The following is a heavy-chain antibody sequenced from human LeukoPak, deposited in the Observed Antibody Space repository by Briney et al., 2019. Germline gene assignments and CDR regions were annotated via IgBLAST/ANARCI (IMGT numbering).Heavy chain of an antibody. Sequence: ASVKVSCEASGYTFSSYGISWVRQAPGQGLEWVGWISPYNGNTNYAQKVQGRSTMTTDTSTSTAYMELRSLRSDDTAVYYCARGSSGSAPISADYWGQGTLVTVSS. D-gene: IGHD3-10*01. CDR3: ARGSSGSAPISADY. CDR1: GYTFSSYG. J-gene: IGHJ4*02. V-gene: IGHV1-18*01. CDR2: ISPYNGNT.